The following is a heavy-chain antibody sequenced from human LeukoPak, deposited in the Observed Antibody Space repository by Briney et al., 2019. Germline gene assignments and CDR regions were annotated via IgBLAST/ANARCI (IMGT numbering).Heavy chain of an antibody. J-gene: IGHJ4*02. Sequence: SQTLPLTCTVSGGSISSSSYYWGWIRQPPGKGLEWIGSIYYSGSTYYNPSLKSRVTISVDTSKNQFSLKLSSVTAADTAVYYCAREVVVAGKGGFDYWGQGTLVTVSS. CDR2: IYYSGST. CDR1: GGSISSSSYY. CDR3: AREVVVAGKGGFDY. V-gene: IGHV4-39*07. D-gene: IGHD6-19*01.